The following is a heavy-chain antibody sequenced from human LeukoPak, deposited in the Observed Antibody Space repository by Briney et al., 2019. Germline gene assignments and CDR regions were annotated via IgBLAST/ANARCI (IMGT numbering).Heavy chain of an antibody. J-gene: IGHJ5*02. Sequence: SETLSLTCAVYGGSFSGYYWSWIRQPPGKGLEWIGEINHSGSTNYNPSLKSRVTISVDTSKNQFSLKLSSVTAADTAVYYCARESYYDRSGYSENNWFDPWGQGTLVTVSS. CDR2: INHSGST. CDR3: ARESYYDRSGYSENNWFDP. CDR1: GGSFSGYY. D-gene: IGHD3-22*01. V-gene: IGHV4-34*01.